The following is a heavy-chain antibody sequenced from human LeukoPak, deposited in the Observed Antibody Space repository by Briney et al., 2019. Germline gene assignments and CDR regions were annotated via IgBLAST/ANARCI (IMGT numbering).Heavy chain of an antibody. J-gene: IGHJ5*02. CDR2: IFYSGTT. Sequence: SETLSLTCTVSGGSISSGTYYWGWTRQPPGKGLEWTGNIFYSGTTYYNSSLKSRVTIPLDTSKNHFSLELSSLTAADTPIYYCARLGYSSGWLPLPLWLDPWGEGILDTVST. CDR1: GGSISSGTYY. V-gene: IGHV4-39*02. CDR3: ARLGYSSGWLPLPLWLDP. D-gene: IGHD6-19*01.